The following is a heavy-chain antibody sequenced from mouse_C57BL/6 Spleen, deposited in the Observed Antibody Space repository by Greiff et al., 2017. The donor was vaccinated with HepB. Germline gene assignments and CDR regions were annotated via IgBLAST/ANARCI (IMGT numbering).Heavy chain of an antibody. CDR1: GYTFTSYW. Sequence: QVQLQQPGAELVKPGASVKLSCKASGYTFTSYWMHWVKQRPGQGLEWIGMIHTNSGSTNYNEKFKSKATLTVDKSSSTAYMPLSSQTSEDYAVYYCARRLALYGYCEVWGTGTTVTVSS. J-gene: IGHJ1*03. V-gene: IGHV1-64*01. CDR2: IHTNSGST. D-gene: IGHD2-2*01. CDR3: ARRLALYGYCEV.